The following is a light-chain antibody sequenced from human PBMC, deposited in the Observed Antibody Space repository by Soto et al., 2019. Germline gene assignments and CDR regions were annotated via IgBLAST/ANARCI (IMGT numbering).Light chain of an antibody. CDR3: ETWDSNPHVV. V-gene: IGLV4-60*03. CDR2: LEGSGSY. CDR1: SGHSSYI. J-gene: IGLJ2*01. Sequence: QPVLTQSSSASASLGSSVKLTCTLSSGHSSYIIAWHQQQPGKAPRYLMKLEGSGSYNKGSGVPDRFSGSSSGADRYLTISNLQSEDEAHYYRETWDSNPHVVFGGGTKVTVL.